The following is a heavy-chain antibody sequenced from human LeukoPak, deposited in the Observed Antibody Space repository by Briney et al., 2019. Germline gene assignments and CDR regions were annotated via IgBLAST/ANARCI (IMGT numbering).Heavy chain of an antibody. J-gene: IGHJ3*01. CDR3: ARGHLVSIAVDV. CDR2: INHSGST. Sequence: SETQSLTWAVYGRSFRGHYWRCIRQPPGKGLEWIGEINHSGSTNYNPSLKSRVTISVATSKNQFSLKLRYVSAADTAVYYCARGHLVSIAVDVWGQGTMVTVSS. CDR1: GRSFRGHY. D-gene: IGHD5/OR15-5a*01. V-gene: IGHV4-34*01.